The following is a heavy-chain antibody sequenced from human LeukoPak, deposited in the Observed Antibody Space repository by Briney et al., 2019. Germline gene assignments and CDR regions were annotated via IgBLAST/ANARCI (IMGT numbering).Heavy chain of an antibody. CDR2: IRYDGSYK. CDR3: AKDGGVRGPDYYYYMDV. CDR1: RFTFNKYY. Sequence: GGSLRLSCVASRFTFNKYYMSWVRQAPGKGLEWVAFIRYDGSYKKYADSVKGRFTISRDNSKNTLYLQMNSLRAEDTAVYYCAKDGGVRGPDYYYYMDVWGKGTTVTISS. J-gene: IGHJ6*03. D-gene: IGHD3-10*01. V-gene: IGHV3-30*02.